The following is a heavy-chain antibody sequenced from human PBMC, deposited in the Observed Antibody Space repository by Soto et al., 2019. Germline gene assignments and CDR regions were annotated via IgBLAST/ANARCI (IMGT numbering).Heavy chain of an antibody. CDR1: GYTFTTYY. Sequence: ASVEVSCKASGYTFTTYYIHWVRQAPGQGLEWMGFINPSGGSTSYAQIFQGRVTMTRDTSTSTVYMELSSLRSEDTAVYYCARNVQSGLDYWGQGTPVTVSS. CDR3: ARNVQSGLDY. D-gene: IGHD1-26*01. V-gene: IGHV1-46*01. J-gene: IGHJ4*02. CDR2: INPSGGST.